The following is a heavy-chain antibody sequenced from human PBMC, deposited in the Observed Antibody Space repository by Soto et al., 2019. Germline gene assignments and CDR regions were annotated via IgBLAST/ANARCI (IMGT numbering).Heavy chain of an antibody. CDR2: IKSKTDGGTT. V-gene: IGHV3-15*01. CDR3: TNNSNYVNYYYGMDV. J-gene: IGHJ6*02. CDR1: GFTFSNAW. Sequence: EVQLVESGGGLVKPGGSLRLSCAASGFTFSNAWMSWVRQAPGKGLEWVGRIKSKTDGGTTDYAAPVKGRFTISRDDSKNTLYLQMNSLKTEDTAVYYCTNNSNYVNYYYGMDVWGQGTTVTVSS. D-gene: IGHD4-4*01.